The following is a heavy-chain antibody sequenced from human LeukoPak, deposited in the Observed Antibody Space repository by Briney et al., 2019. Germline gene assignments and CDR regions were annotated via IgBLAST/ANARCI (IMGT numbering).Heavy chain of an antibody. CDR1: GGTFSSYT. J-gene: IGHJ4*02. CDR2: MNPNSGNT. CDR3: ARVSTSKNFDY. Sequence: ASVKVSCKASGGTFSSYTFSWVRQATGQGLEWMGWMNPNSGNTGYAQKFQGRVTMTRNTSISTAYMELSSLRSEDTAVYYCARVSTSKNFDYWGQGTLVTVSS. D-gene: IGHD2-2*01. V-gene: IGHV1-8*02.